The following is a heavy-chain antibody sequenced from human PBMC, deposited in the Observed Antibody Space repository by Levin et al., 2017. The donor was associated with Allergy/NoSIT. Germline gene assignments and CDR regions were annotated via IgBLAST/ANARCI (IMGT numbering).Heavy chain of an antibody. V-gene: IGHV3-23*01. Sequence: GESLKISCAASGFTFSSYAMSWVRQAPGKGLEWVSSITGSGGSTYYADSVKGRFTISRDNAKNTLYLQMISLRAEDTAVYYCAKKPYSYAPYYFDYWGQGTLVTVSS. J-gene: IGHJ4*02. CDR2: ITGSGGST. D-gene: IGHD5-18*01. CDR3: AKKPYSYAPYYFDY. CDR1: GFTFSSYA.